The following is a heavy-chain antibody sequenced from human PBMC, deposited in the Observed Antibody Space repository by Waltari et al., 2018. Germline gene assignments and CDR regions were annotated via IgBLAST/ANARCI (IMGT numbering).Heavy chain of an antibody. D-gene: IGHD1-26*01. CDR3: ARAPDSGSYYNWFDP. Sequence: EVQLVESGGGLVRPGGSLRLSCAASGFTFSSYSMNWVRQAPGKGLEWVSSISSSSSYIYYADSVKGRFTISRDNAKNSLYLQMNSLRAEDTAVYYCARAPDSGSYYNWFDPWGQGTLVTVSS. CDR2: ISSSSSYI. V-gene: IGHV3-21*03. J-gene: IGHJ5*02. CDR1: GFTFSSYS.